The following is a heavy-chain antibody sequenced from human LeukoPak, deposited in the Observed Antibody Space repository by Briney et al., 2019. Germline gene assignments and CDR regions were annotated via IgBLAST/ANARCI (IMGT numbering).Heavy chain of an antibody. CDR1: GGSISSRPYY. Sequence: SETLSLTCTVSGGSISSRPYYWGWVRQPPGKGLEWIGTISYSGSTYYNPSLKSRVTISVDTSKNQFSLKLSSVTAADTAVYYCARVYGSGSYYNGYYYYYMDVWGKGTTVTISS. J-gene: IGHJ6*03. D-gene: IGHD3-10*01. V-gene: IGHV4-39*01. CDR3: ARVYGSGSYYNGYYYYYMDV. CDR2: ISYSGST.